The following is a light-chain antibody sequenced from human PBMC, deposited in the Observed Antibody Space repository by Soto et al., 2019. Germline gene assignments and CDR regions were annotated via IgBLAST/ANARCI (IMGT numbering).Light chain of an antibody. Sequence: QSVLTQPPSVSAAPGQKVTISCSGSSSNIGNNYVSWYQQLPGTAPKLLIYSNNQRPSGVPDRFSASKSGTSASLAISGLQSEDEADYYCAAWDDSLNGPVFGGGTKLTVL. V-gene: IGLV1-44*01. J-gene: IGLJ3*02. CDR1: SSNIGNNY. CDR2: SNN. CDR3: AAWDDSLNGPV.